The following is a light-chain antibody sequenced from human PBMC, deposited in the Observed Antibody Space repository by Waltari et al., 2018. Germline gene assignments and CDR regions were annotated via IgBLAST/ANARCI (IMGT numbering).Light chain of an antibody. V-gene: IGLV2-14*01. CDR2: EVT. CDR1: SSDVWSDNS. CDR3: SSFTTSSIL. Sequence: QSALTQPASVSGSPGQSITIACTVTSSDVWSDNSVSWYQQHPGIAPKLIVYEVTNRPQGCFLRFSGSKYGNTASLTMSGLQAEDEADYYCSSFTTSSILFGGGTKLAVL. J-gene: IGLJ2*01.